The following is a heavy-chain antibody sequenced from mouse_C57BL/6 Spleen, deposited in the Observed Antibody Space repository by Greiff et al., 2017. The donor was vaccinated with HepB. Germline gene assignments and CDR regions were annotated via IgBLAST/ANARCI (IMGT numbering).Heavy chain of an antibody. CDR3: AATVVAKDAMDY. CDR2: IDPSDSET. D-gene: IGHD1-1*01. Sequence: QVQLKQPGAELVRPGSSVKLSCKASGYTFTSYWIHWVKQRPIQGLEWIGNIDPSDSETHYNQKFKDKATLTVDKSSSTAYMQLSSLTSEDSAVYYCAATVVAKDAMDYWGQGTSVTVSS. V-gene: IGHV1-52*01. J-gene: IGHJ4*01. CDR1: GYTFTSYW.